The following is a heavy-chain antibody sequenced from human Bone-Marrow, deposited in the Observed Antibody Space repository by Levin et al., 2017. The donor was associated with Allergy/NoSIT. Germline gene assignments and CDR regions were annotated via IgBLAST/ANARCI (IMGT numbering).Heavy chain of an antibody. CDR2: INHSGST. V-gene: IGHV4-34*01. D-gene: IGHD3-3*01. CDR3: ARGPSDLWSGYNWFDP. CDR1: GESFSGYY. Sequence: SETLSLTCAVYGESFSGYYWSWIRQTPGKGLEWIGEINHSGSTNLNPSLKSRLAVSIDTSKNQFSLKLNSLTAADTAVYYCARGPSDLWSGYNWFDPWGQGTLVTVSS. J-gene: IGHJ5*02.